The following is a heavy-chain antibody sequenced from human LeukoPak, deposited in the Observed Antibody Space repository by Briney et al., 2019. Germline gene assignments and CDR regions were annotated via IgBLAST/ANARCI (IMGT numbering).Heavy chain of an antibody. V-gene: IGHV3-23*01. J-gene: IGHJ4*02. CDR3: AKDTDLMGAPTFSDY. D-gene: IGHD3-16*01. CDR2: ISGSGGST. CDR1: GFTFSSYA. Sequence: GGSLRLSCAASGFTFSSYAMSWVRQAPGKGLEWVPAISGSGGSTYYADSVKGRFTISRDNSKNTLYLQMNSLRAEDTAVYYCAKDTDLMGAPTFSDYWGQGTLVTVSS.